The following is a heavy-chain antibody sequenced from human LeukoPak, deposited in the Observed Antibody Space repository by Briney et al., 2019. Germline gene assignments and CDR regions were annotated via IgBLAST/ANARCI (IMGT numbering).Heavy chain of an antibody. V-gene: IGHV3-30*19. J-gene: IGHJ3*02. CDR2: ISYDGSNK. D-gene: IGHD6-19*01. CDR3: ARGSYSSAWDDAFDI. Sequence: PGNSLRLSCTASGFNFNNYGLHWVRQAPGKGLEWVAVISYDGSNKYYADSVKGRFTISRDNSKNTLYLQMNSLRAEDTAVYYCARGSYSSAWDDAFDIWGQGTKVTVSS. CDR1: GFNFNNYG.